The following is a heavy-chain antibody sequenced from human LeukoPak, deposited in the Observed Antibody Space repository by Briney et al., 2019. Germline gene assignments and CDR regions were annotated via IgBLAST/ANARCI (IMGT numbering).Heavy chain of an antibody. CDR3: AGDPSRDTFGGVIVDY. J-gene: IGHJ4*02. V-gene: IGHV1-2*02. Sequence: ASVKVSCKASGYTFTGYYMHWVRQAPGQGLEWMGWINPNSGGTNYAQKFQGRVTMTRDTSISTAYMELSRLRSDDTAVYYCAGDPSRDTFGGVIVDYWGQGTLVTVSS. D-gene: IGHD3-16*02. CDR1: GYTFTGYY. CDR2: INPNSGGT.